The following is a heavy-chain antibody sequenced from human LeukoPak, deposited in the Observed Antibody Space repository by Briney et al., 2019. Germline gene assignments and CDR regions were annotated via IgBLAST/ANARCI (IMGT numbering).Heavy chain of an antibody. CDR3: ARDRSYGDGPLFDY. Sequence: GGSLRLSSAASGFTFSSYSMNWVRQAPGKGLEWVSSISSSSSYIYYADSVKGRFTISRDNAKNSLYLQMNSLRAEDTAVYYCARDRSYGDGPLFDYWGQGTLVTVSS. D-gene: IGHD5-18*01. CDR1: GFTFSSYS. V-gene: IGHV3-21*01. CDR2: ISSSSSYI. J-gene: IGHJ4*02.